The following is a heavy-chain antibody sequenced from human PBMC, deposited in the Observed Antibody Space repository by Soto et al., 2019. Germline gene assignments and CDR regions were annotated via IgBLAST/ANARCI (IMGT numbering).Heavy chain of an antibody. J-gene: IGHJ4*02. CDR3: AKLNSLYYDILTGPLAH. CDR1: GFTFSSYG. V-gene: IGHV3-30*18. D-gene: IGHD3-9*01. CDR2: ISYDGSNK. Sequence: PGGSLRLSCAASGFTFSSYGMHWVRQAPGKGLEWVAVISYDGSNKYYADSVKGRFTISRDNSKNTLYLQMNSLRAEDTAVYYCAKLNSLYYDILTGPLAHWGQGTLVTVSS.